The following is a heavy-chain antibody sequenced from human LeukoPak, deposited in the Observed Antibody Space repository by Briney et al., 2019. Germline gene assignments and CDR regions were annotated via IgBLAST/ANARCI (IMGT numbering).Heavy chain of an antibody. V-gene: IGHV4-39*07. CDR2: IYYSGST. J-gene: IGHJ4*02. CDR1: GGSISSSSYY. Sequence: SETLSLTCTVSGGSISSSSYYWGWIRQPPGKGLEWIGSIYYSGSTYYNPSLKSRVTISVDTSKNQFSLKLSSVTAADTAVYYCARDLGYSSGWYREDYWGQGTLVTVSS. D-gene: IGHD6-19*01. CDR3: ARDLGYSSGWYREDY.